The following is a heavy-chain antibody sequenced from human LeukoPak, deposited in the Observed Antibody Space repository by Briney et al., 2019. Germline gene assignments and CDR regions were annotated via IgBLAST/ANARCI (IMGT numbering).Heavy chain of an antibody. J-gene: IGHJ4*02. CDR1: GGSSSSGGYS. CDR2: IYHSGST. CDR3: ARDTGYSSGWYEY. D-gene: IGHD6-19*01. V-gene: IGHV4-30-2*01. Sequence: SETLSLTGAVSGGSSSSGGYSWRWIRQPPGKGLEWIGYIYHSGSTYYNPSLKSRVTISVDRSKDQFSLKLSSVTAADTAVYYCARDTGYSSGWYEYWGQGTLVTVSS.